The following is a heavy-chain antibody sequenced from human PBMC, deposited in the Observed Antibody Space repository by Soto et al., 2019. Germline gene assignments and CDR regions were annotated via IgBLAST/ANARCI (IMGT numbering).Heavy chain of an antibody. J-gene: IGHJ6*04. CDR3: AKERSHYTDPGVAV. V-gene: IGHV3-23*01. CDR2: IIDSGGST. D-gene: IGHD1-26*01. Sequence: PGGSLRFSCAAAGCTFGSCAMGWVRQAPGKGLEWVSDIIDSGGSTYYADSVKGRLTISRDNSKSTLYLQMNSLRAEDTALYYCAKERSHYTDPGVAVWGNGTTDPVS. CDR1: GCTFGSCA.